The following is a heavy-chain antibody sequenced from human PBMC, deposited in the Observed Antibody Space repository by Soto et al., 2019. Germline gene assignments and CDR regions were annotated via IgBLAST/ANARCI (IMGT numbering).Heavy chain of an antibody. CDR3: ARGSRVKIPAASGRDYYYHGLDV. CDR1: GGSFSGYY. Sequence: QVQLQQWGAGLLKPSETLSLTCAVYGGSFSGYYWSWIRQPPGKGLEWIGEINHRGSTNYNPSRKRRVTISVDTSKNQFSLKLNSVTAADTAVYYCARGSRVKIPAASGRDYYYHGLDVWGQGTAVTVSS. CDR2: INHRGST. J-gene: IGHJ6*02. V-gene: IGHV4-34*01. D-gene: IGHD6-25*01.